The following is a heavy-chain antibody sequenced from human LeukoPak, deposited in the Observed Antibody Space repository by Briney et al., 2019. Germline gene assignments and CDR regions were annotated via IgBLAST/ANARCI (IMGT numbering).Heavy chain of an antibody. CDR2: IKSKTDGGTT. CDR3: TTEPLGYFDY. V-gene: IGHV3-15*01. Sequence: TGGSLRLSCAASGFTFSNAWMSWVHQAPGKGLEWVGRIKSKTDGGTTDYAAPVKGRFTISRDDSKNTLNLRMNSLKTEDTAVYYCTTEPLGYFDYWGQGALATVSS. CDR1: GFTFSNAW. J-gene: IGHJ4*02.